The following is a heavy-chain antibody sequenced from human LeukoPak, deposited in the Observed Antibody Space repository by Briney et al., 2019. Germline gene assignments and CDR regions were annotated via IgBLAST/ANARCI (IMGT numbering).Heavy chain of an antibody. CDR3: AKDHRYLGYCSGGSCYEYFQH. D-gene: IGHD2-15*01. CDR2: ISYDGSNK. J-gene: IGHJ1*01. CDR1: GFTFSSYG. V-gene: IGHV3-30*18. Sequence: GGSLRLSCAASGFTFSSYGMHCVRQAPGKGLEWVAVISYDGSNKYYADSVKGRFTISRDNSKNTLYLQMNSLRAEDTAVYYCAKDHRYLGYCSGGSCYEYFQHWGQGTLVTVSS.